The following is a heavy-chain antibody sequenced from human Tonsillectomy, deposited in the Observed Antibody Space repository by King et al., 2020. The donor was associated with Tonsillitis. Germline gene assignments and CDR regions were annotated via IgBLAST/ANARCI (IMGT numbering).Heavy chain of an antibody. J-gene: IGHJ6*02. CDR1: GFTFSNDA. CDR2: IYSGGRT. D-gene: IGHD3-10*01. V-gene: IGHV3-23*03. CDR3: AKDHGYGSRSYQYAMDV. Sequence: VKLVESGGGLVQPGGSLRLSCAASGFTFSNDAMNWVRQAPGKGLEWVSVIYSGGRTYYADSVKGRLTISRDNSKNTLYLQMNSLRAEDTAVYYCAKDHGYGSRSYQYAMDVWGQGTTVTVSS.